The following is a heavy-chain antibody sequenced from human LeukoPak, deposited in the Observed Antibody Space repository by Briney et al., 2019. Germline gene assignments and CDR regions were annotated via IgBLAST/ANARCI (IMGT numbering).Heavy chain of an antibody. CDR1: GGSFSGYY. CDR3: ARGLGSIAARRAPLDY. CDR2: INHSGST. V-gene: IGHV4-34*01. D-gene: IGHD6-6*01. Sequence: SETLSLTCAVYGGSFSGYYWSWIRQPPGKGLEWIGEINHSGSTNYNPSLKSRGAISVDTSKNQFSLKLSSVTAADTAVYYCARGLGSIAARRAPLDYWGQGTLVTVSS. J-gene: IGHJ4*02.